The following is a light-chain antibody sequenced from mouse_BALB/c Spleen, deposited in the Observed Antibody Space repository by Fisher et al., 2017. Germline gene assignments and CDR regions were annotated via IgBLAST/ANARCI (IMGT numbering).Light chain of an antibody. CDR2: DTS. J-gene: IGKJ4*01. V-gene: IGKV4-55*01. Sequence: IVITQSTAIMSASLGEKVTMTCSASSSVSYMYWYQQKPGSSPRLLIYDTSNLASGVPGRFSGSGSGTSYSLTISSMEAEDAATYYCQQYHSYPFTFGSGTKLEIK. CDR3: QQYHSYPFT. CDR1: SSVSY.